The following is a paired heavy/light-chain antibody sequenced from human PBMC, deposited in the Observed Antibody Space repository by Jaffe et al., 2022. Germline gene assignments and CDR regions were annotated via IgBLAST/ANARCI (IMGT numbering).Heavy chain of an antibody. CDR3: ARDNDYGSGSYYRSSRWGLRYFHH. V-gene: IGHV3-64*07. J-gene: IGHJ1*01. D-gene: IGHD3-10*01. CDR1: GFTFSNYT. Sequence: EVQLVESGGGLVQPGGSLRLSCAASGFTFSNYTMHWVRQAPGKGLEYVSAISSNGGSTYYADSVKGRFTISRDNSKNTLYLQMGSLRAEDMAVYYCARDNDYGSGSYYRSSRWGLRYFHHWGQGTLVTVSS. CDR2: ISSNGGST.
Light chain of an antibody. Sequence: EIVLTQSPGTLSLSPGERATLSCRASQSVSSSYLAWYQQKPGQAPRLLIYGASSRATGIPDRFSGSGSGTDFTLTISRLEPEDFAVYYCQQYGTSQYTFGQGTKLEIK. CDR2: GAS. V-gene: IGKV3-20*01. CDR1: QSVSSSY. CDR3: QQYGTSQYT. J-gene: IGKJ2*01.